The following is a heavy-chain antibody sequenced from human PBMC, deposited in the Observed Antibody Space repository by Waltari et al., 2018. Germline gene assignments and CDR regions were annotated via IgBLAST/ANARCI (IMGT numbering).Heavy chain of an antibody. CDR3: ASASLSYYYGMDV. V-gene: IGHV4-39*07. CDR1: GGSISSSSYY. Sequence: QLQLQESGPGLVKPSETLSLTCTVSGGSISSSSYYWGWISQPPGKGLEWIGSIYYSGSTYYNPSLKSRVTISVDTSKNQFSLKLSSVTAADTAVYYCASASLSYYYGMDVWGQGTTVTVSS. J-gene: IGHJ6*02. CDR2: IYYSGST.